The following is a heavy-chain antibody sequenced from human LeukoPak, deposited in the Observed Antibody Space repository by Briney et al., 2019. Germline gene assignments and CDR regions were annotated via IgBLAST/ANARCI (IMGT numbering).Heavy chain of an antibody. J-gene: IGHJ6*03. CDR2: ISAYNGNT. Sequence: ASVKVSCKASGYTFTSYGISWVRQAPGQGLEWMGWISAYNGNTNYAQKLQDRVTMTTDTSTSTAYMELRSLRSDDTAVYYCATDPKYYDFWRGYSQLAYYYYYMDVWGKGTTVTVSS. CDR1: GYTFTSYG. CDR3: ATDPKYYDFWRGYSQLAYYYYYMDV. D-gene: IGHD3-3*01. V-gene: IGHV1-18*01.